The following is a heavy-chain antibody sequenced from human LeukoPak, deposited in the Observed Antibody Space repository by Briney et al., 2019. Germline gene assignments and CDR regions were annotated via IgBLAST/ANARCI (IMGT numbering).Heavy chain of an antibody. V-gene: IGHV1-8*01. D-gene: IGHD5-18*01. CDR2: MNLYSGDT. Sequence: ASVKVSCKASGYSFTSYDINWVRQAAGQGLEWMGWMNLYSGDTDYARKFQGRITMTRDTSMTTVFMELSSLRSDDTAIYFCARYLRNTPMIILAYWGQGTQVTVSS. CDR1: GYSFTSYD. J-gene: IGHJ4*02. CDR3: ARYLRNTPMIILAY.